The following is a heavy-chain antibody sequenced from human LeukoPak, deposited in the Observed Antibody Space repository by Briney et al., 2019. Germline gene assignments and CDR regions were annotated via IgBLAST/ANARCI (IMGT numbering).Heavy chain of an antibody. J-gene: IGHJ4*02. Sequence: PWGSLRLSCAASGFTFDDYAMLWVRQAPGKGLEWVSGISWKSCSIVYADAMKGRFTISRDNAKNSLYLQMNSLRAEDTALYYCAKVGGSSGWYEVGYYFDYWGQGTLVTVSS. CDR3: AKVGGSSGWYEVGYYFDY. CDR2: ISWKSCSI. D-gene: IGHD6-19*01. V-gene: IGHV3-9*01. CDR1: GFTFDDYA.